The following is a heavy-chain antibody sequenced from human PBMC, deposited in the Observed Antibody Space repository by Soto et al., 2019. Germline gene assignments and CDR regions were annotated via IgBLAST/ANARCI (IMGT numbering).Heavy chain of an antibody. V-gene: IGHV1-8*01. CDR3: ARNRRETGDFDY. J-gene: IGHJ4*02. D-gene: IGHD7-27*01. CDR1: GYAFSTYD. CDR2: MNPDSGDT. Sequence: QVQLVQSGAEVKKPGASVRVSCKASGYAFSTYDINWMRQAPGQGLEWLGWMNPDSGDTGYAQKFQGRVTMTRTTSTSAAYMELSSLSPQDTAVYYCARNRRETGDFDYWGQGTLVTVSS.